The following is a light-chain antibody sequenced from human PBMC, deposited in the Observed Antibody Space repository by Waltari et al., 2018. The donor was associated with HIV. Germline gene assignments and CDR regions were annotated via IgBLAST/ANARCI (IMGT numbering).Light chain of an antibody. CDR3: QQYENWPLT. CDR2: GAS. V-gene: IGKV3-15*01. CDR1: QGVGRA. Sequence: EIVMTQSPATLSVSPGERATLSCRASQGVGRALAWYQQNPGQAPRLLIFGASTRATGIPARFSGSGSGTDFTLTISSLQSEDFAVYYCQQYENWPLTFGGGTKVEI. J-gene: IGKJ4*01.